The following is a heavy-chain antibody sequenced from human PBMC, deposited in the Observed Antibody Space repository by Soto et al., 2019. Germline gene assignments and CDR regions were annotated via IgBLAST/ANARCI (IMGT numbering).Heavy chain of an antibody. J-gene: IGHJ5*02. CDR3: ARSNTPITIFGVVIITEYWFDP. Sequence: ASVKVSCKASGYTFTGYYMHWVRQAPGQGLEWMGWINPNSGGTNYAQKFQGWVTRTRDTSISTAYMELSRLRSDDTAVYYCARSNTPITIFGVVIITEYWFDPWGQGTLVTVSS. D-gene: IGHD3-3*01. CDR2: INPNSGGT. CDR1: GYTFTGYY. V-gene: IGHV1-2*04.